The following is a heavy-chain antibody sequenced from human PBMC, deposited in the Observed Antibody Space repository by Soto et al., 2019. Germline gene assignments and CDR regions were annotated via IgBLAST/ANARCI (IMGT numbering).Heavy chain of an antibody. V-gene: IGHV4-59*08. D-gene: IGHD3-22*01. J-gene: IGHJ5*02. Sequence: PSETLSLTCTVSGGSINNYYWTWIRQPPGMGLEWIGYVYYTGTTSYNPSLKSRVTISIDGSKNQISLKLSSVTAGDTAFYYCARLGGYYHSLDTWGQGNLVTVSS. CDR3: ARLGGYYHSLDT. CDR1: GGSINNYY. CDR2: VYYTGTT.